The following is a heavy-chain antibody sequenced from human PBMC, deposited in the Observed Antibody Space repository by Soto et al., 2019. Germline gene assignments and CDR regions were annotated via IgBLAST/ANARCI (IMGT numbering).Heavy chain of an antibody. V-gene: IGHV4-30-4*01. CDR2: IYYNGGT. CDR3: ASIVGAASGWFDP. Sequence: QVQLQESGPGLVKPSQTLSLTCSVSGGSISSVDYYWSWIRQPPGKGLEWIGYIYYNGGTYYNPSLKSRVIISVDTSKNQFSLKLTSVTAADTAVYYCASIVGAASGWFDPWGQGTLVTVSS. CDR1: GGSISSVDYY. D-gene: IGHD1-26*01. J-gene: IGHJ5*02.